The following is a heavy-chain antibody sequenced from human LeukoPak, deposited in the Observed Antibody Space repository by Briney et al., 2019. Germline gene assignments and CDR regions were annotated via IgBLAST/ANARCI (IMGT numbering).Heavy chain of an antibody. CDR1: GGSLSSYY. CDR3: ARTYYDFWSGYPGVFYMDV. D-gene: IGHD3-3*01. Sequence: PSETLSLTCTVCGGSLSSYYWSWLRQPPGKGLEGIGYIYYSGSTNYNPSLKSRVTISVDTSKNQFSLKLSSVTAADTAVYYCARTYYDFWSGYPGVFYMDVWGKGTTVTVSS. J-gene: IGHJ6*03. CDR2: IYYSGST. V-gene: IGHV4-59*01.